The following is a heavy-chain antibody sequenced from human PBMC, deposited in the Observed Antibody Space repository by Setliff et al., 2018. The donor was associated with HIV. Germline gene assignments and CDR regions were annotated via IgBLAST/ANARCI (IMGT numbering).Heavy chain of an antibody. V-gene: IGHV4-61*09. CDR2: IYTSGST. CDR3: AREPDYSNYYWFDP. J-gene: IGHJ5*02. CDR1: GGSISSGSYY. D-gene: IGHD4-4*01. Sequence: LSLTCTVSGGSISSGSYYWSWIRQPAGKGLEWIGHIYTSGSTNYNPSLKSRLTISLDTSKNKFSLKLSSVTAADTAVYYCAREPDYSNYYWFDPWGRGTLVTVSS.